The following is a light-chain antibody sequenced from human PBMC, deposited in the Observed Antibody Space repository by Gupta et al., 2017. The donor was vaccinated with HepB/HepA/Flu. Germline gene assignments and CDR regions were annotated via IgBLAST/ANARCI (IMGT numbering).Light chain of an antibody. J-gene: IGLJ3*02. CDR3: QSYDGRFWV. Sequence: QSMLTQPPSVSGAPGQRITISCTGSSSNIGAGYDVHWYQQVSGTAPRLLLYGNKNRPSGVPDRFSASKSGTSASLAITGLQAEDEADYYCQSYDGRFWVFGGGTKLTVL. CDR1: SSNIGAGYD. CDR2: GNK. V-gene: IGLV1-40*01.